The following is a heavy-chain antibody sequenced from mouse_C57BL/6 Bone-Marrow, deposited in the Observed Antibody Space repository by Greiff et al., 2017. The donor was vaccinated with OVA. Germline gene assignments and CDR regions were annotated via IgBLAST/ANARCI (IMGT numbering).Heavy chain of an antibody. CDR2: INPGSGGT. CDR1: GYAFTNYL. Sequence: VKLQESGAELVRPGTSVKVSCKASGYAFTNYLIEWVKQRPGQGLEWIGVINPGSGGTNYNEKFKGKATLTADKSSSTAYMQLSSLTSEDSAVYFCARNYGSTYYYAMDYWGQGTSVTVSS. V-gene: IGHV1-54*01. J-gene: IGHJ4*01. CDR3: ARNYGSTYYYAMDY. D-gene: IGHD1-1*01.